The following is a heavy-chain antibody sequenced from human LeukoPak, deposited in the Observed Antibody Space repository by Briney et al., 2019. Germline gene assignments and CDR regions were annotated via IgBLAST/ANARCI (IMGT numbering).Heavy chain of an antibody. J-gene: IGHJ4*02. Sequence: PGGSLRLSCAASGFTFSSYSMTWVRQAPGKGLEWVSSINSSSSYINYADSVKGRFTISRDNAKNSLYLQMNSLRAEDTAVYYCARARASVVVTTLFDYWGQGTLVTVSS. CDR2: INSSSSYI. CDR1: GFTFSSYS. V-gene: IGHV3-21*01. CDR3: ARARASVVVTTLFDY. D-gene: IGHD3-22*01.